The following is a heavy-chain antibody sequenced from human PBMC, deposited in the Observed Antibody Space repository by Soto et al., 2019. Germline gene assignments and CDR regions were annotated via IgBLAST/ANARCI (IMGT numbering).Heavy chain of an antibody. Sequence: GASVKVSCKASGYTFTGYYMHWVRQAPGQGLEWVGWINPNSGGTNYAQKFQGRVTMTRDTSISTAYMELSRLRSDDTAVYYCARVVGGSYYYFDYWGQGTLVTVSS. D-gene: IGHD1-26*01. J-gene: IGHJ4*02. V-gene: IGHV1-2*02. CDR1: GYTFTGYY. CDR2: INPNSGGT. CDR3: ARVVGGSYYYFDY.